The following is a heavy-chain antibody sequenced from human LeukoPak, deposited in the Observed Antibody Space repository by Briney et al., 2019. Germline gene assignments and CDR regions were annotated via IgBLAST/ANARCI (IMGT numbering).Heavy chain of an antibody. CDR2: IYYSGST. Sequence: SETLSLTCTVSGGSVSRGRYYWSWVRQPPGKGLEWLGYIYYSGSTNYNPSLKSRVPISVDTSKNQFSLKLSYVTAADTAVYYCARQQYYDFWSGYQSPTYFDYWGQGTLATVSS. J-gene: IGHJ4*02. CDR3: ARQQYYDFWSGYQSPTYFDY. CDR1: GGSVSRGRYY. V-gene: IGHV4-61*01. D-gene: IGHD3-3*01.